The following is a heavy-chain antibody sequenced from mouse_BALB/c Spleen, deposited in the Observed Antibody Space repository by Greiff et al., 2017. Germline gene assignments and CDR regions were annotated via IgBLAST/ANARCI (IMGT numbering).Heavy chain of an antibody. D-gene: IGHD2-3*01. CDR1: GFNIKDTY. CDR2: IDPANGNT. V-gene: IGHV14-3*02. J-gene: IGHJ3*01. CDR3: ARPIYDGYYFAD. Sequence: EVQLQQSGAELVKPGASVKLSCTASGFNIKDTYMHWVKQRPEQGLEWIGRIDPANGNTKYDPKFQGKATIPADTSSNTAYLQLSSLTSEDTAVYYCARPIYDGYYFADGGQGTLVTVSA.